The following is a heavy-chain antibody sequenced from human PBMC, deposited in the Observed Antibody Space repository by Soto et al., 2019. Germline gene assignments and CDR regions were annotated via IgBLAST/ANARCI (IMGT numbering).Heavy chain of an antibody. CDR3: ANKSLTGSYHDY. J-gene: IGHJ4*02. CDR2: IYWDDDK. V-gene: IGHV2-5*02. Sequence: SGPTLVNPTQTLTLTCTFSGFSLSTSGVAVGWVRQPPGKALEWLALIYWDDDKRYSPFLKSRLTVTKDTSKNQVALTMTNMDPGDTGTYFRANKSLTGSYHDYWGQGTLVTVSS. D-gene: IGHD3-9*01. CDR1: GFSLSTSGVA.